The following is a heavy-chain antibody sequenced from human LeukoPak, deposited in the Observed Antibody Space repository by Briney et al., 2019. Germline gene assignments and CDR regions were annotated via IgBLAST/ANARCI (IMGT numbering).Heavy chain of an antibody. D-gene: IGHD2-2*01. CDR2: IYYRGST. V-gene: IGHV4-39*01. Sequence: SETLSLTCTVSGGSISSSPYYWGWIRQPPGKGLEWIGTIYYRGSTYSNPSLNSRVTISLDTSKNQFSLRLRSVTAADTALYYCARHYLSDGILSTFDPWGRGTLVTVSS. CDR3: ARHYLSDGILSTFDP. CDR1: GGSISSSPYY. J-gene: IGHJ5*02.